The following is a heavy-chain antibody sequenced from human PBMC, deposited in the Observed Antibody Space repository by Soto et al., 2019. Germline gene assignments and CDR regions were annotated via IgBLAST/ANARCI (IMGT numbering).Heavy chain of an antibody. CDR2: ISAYNGNT. J-gene: IGHJ4*02. Sequence: QVHLAQSGPEVKKPGASVKVSCKSSGYTYTNFGLSWVRQAPGQGLEWMGWISAYNGNTHYAQKFQGRVTLTIDTSTTTGYMEVRSLRSDDTATYYCARDNGDSGASLVDHWGQGPLVTVSS. D-gene: IGHD3-22*01. CDR3: ARDNGDSGASLVDH. V-gene: IGHV1-18*04. CDR1: GYTYTNFG.